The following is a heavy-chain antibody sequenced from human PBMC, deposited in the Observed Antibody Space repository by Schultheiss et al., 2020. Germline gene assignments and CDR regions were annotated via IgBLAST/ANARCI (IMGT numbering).Heavy chain of an antibody. CDR3: VSDPRSPGWPFDY. Sequence: GESLKISCVDSDSDFRVKPYSWVRQAPGKGLEWLSYIYDSSSIKYADSVKGRFTISRDNAKNTLYLQMNNLRAEDTAVYYCVSDPRSPGWPFDYWGQGTLVTVSS. D-gene: IGHD6-19*01. CDR2: IYDSSSI. V-gene: IGHV3-69-1*01. J-gene: IGHJ4*02. CDR1: DSDFRVKP.